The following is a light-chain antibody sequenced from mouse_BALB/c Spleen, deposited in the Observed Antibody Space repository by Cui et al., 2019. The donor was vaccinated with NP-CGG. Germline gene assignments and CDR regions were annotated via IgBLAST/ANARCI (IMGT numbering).Light chain of an antibody. CDR3: ALWYSNHWV. CDR1: TGAVTTSNY. CDR2: GTN. J-gene: IGLJ1*01. V-gene: IGLV1*01. Sequence: LLSQESPLTTSPGETVTLTCRSSTGAVTTSNYANWVQEKPDHLFTGLIGGTNNRPPGVPARFSGSLIGDKAALTITGAQTEDEAIYFCALWYSNHWVFGGGTKLTVL.